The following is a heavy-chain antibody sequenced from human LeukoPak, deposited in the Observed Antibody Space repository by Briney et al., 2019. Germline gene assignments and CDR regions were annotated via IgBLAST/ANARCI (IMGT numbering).Heavy chain of an antibody. D-gene: IGHD2-15*01. V-gene: IGHV3-33*01. Sequence: PGGSLRLSCAAPGFTFSSSGMHWVRQAPGKGLEWVAVILYNGSNKYYADSVKGRFTISRDNSKNTLYLQMNSLRVEDTAVYYCARAGGYCSGGSCYHGYSWFDPWGQGTLVTVSS. CDR1: GFTFSSSG. CDR2: ILYNGSNK. J-gene: IGHJ5*02. CDR3: ARAGGYCSGGSCYHGYSWFDP.